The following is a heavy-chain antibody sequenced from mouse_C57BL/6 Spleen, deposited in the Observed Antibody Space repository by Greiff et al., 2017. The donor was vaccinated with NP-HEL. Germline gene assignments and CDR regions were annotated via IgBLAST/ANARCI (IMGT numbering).Heavy chain of an antibody. CDR2: IYPGDGDT. CDR1: GYAFSSYW. CDR3: ARSATKVDVYFDV. J-gene: IGHJ1*03. Sequence: QVQLKQSGAELVKPGASVKISCKASGYAFSSYWMNWVKQRPGKGLEWIGQIYPGDGDTNYNGKFKGKATLTADKSSSTAYKQLSRLTSEDSTVYFCARSATKVDVYFDVWGTGTTVTASS. D-gene: IGHD1-1*01. V-gene: IGHV1-80*01.